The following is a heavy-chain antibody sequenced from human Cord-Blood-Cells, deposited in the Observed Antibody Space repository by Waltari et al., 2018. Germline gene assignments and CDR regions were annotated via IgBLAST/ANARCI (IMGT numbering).Heavy chain of an antibody. J-gene: IGHJ4*02. D-gene: IGHD2-21*01. CDR1: GFTFSSYA. CDR3: AKGLVGWQGPRGFDY. CDR2: ISGSGGST. V-gene: IGHV3-23*01. Sequence: EVQLLESGGGLVQPGGSLRLSCAASGFTFSSYAMSWVRQAPGKGLEWVSAISGSGGSTYYADAVKGRFTISRDNSKNTLYLQMNSLRAEDTAVYYCAKGLVGWQGPRGFDYWGQGTLVTVSS.